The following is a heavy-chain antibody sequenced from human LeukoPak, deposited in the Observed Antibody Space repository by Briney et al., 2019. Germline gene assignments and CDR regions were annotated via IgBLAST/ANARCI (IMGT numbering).Heavy chain of an antibody. CDR1: GGSISNYY. CDR3: ARVSGDGSGWYGDYYYGMDV. D-gene: IGHD6-19*01. CDR2: IYYSGST. V-gene: IGHV4-59*01. Sequence: MPSETLSLTCTVSGGSISNYYWSWIRQPPGKGLEWIEYIYYSGSTNYNPSLKSRVTISVDTSKNQFSLKLSSVTAADTAVYYCARVSGDGSGWYGDYYYGMDVWGQGTTVTVSS. J-gene: IGHJ6*02.